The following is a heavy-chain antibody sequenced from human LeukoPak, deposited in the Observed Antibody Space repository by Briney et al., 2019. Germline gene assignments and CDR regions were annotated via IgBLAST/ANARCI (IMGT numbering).Heavy chain of an antibody. J-gene: IGHJ4*02. CDR2: IYSGGST. CDR3: AREAMATIAAGGFDY. CDR1: GFTVSSNY. D-gene: IGHD5-24*01. V-gene: IGHV3-53*01. Sequence: PGGSLRRSCAASGFTVSSNYMSWVRQAPGKGLEWVSVIYSGGSTYYADSVKGRFTISRDNSKNTLYLQMNSPRAEDTAVYYCAREAMATIAAGGFDYWGQGTLVTVSS.